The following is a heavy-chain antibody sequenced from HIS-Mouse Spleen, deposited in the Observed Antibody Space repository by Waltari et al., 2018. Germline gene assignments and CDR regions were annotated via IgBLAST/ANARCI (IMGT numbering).Heavy chain of an antibody. CDR3: AREIPYSSSWYDWYFDL. CDR2: IYYSGST. D-gene: IGHD6-13*01. V-gene: IGHV4-39*07. Sequence: QLQLQESGPGLVKPSETLSLTCTVSGGPISSSSYYWGVIRPPPGKGLEWIGSIYYSGSTYYNPSLKSRVTISVDTSKNQFSLKLSSVTAADTAVYYCAREIPYSSSWYDWYFDLWGRGTLVTVSS. J-gene: IGHJ2*01. CDR1: GGPISSSSYY.